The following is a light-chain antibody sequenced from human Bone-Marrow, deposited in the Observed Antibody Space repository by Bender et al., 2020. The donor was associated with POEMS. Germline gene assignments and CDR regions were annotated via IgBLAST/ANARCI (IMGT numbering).Light chain of an antibody. Sequence: QSVLTQPTSASGTPGQRVTTSCSGSSSKFGSYPVNWYQQLPGAAPKLVIFNNSQRPSGVPDRFSGSNSGTSASLAISGLLSDDEADFYCATWDDSLNGWVFGGGTKLTVL. V-gene: IGLV1-44*01. CDR1: SSKFGSYP. J-gene: IGLJ3*02. CDR2: NNS. CDR3: ATWDDSLNGWV.